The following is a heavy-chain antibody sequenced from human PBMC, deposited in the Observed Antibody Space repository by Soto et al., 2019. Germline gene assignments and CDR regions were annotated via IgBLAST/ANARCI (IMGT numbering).Heavy chain of an antibody. CDR1: GGSFSGYY. CDR2: INHSGST. Sequence: SETLSLTCAVYGGSFSGYYWSWIRQPPGKGLEWIGEINHSGSTNYNPSLKSRVTISVDTSKNQFSLKLSSVTAADTAVYYCARGSSGWYPYCFDYWGQGTLVTVSS. D-gene: IGHD6-19*01. V-gene: IGHV4-34*01. J-gene: IGHJ4*02. CDR3: ARGSSGWYPYCFDY.